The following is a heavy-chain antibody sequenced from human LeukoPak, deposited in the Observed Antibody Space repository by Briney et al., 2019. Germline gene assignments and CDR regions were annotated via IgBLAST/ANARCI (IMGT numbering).Heavy chain of an antibody. CDR1: GGSISSSSYY. Sequence: SETLSLTCTVSGGSISSSSYYWGWIRQPPGKGLEWIGSIYYSGSTYYNPSLKSRVTISVDTSKNQFSLKLSSVTAADTAVYYCARVLIDWDGSGVLDYWGQGTLVTVSS. J-gene: IGHJ4*02. CDR3: ARVLIDWDGSGVLDY. CDR2: IYYSGST. V-gene: IGHV4-39*01. D-gene: IGHD3-10*01.